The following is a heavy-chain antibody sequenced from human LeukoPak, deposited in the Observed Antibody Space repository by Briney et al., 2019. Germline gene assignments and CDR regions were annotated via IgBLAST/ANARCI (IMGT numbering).Heavy chain of an antibody. Sequence: GGALRLPCAASGFIFSCEYLAWVRQAPGKGLEWISVIYGGGSTYYSDSVKGRFTISRDNSKDVLYLDMHSLAVEDTAVYYCARLLPASRHYFDDWGQGTPVSVSS. V-gene: IGHV3-53*01. D-gene: IGHD2-15*01. CDR1: GFIFSCEY. CDR3: ARLLPASRHYFDD. J-gene: IGHJ4*02. CDR2: IYGGGST.